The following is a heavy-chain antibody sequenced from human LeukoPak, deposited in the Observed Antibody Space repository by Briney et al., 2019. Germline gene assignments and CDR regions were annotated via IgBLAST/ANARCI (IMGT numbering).Heavy chain of an antibody. J-gene: IGHJ4*02. V-gene: IGHV3-23*01. D-gene: IGHD3-9*01. CDR3: AKWGDYDVLTGYYDSDY. Sequence: GGSLRLSCAASGFTFSNYAMSWVRQAPGKGLEWVSAVSGRDTSTYYTDSVKGRFTISRDNSKNTLYLQINSLSAEDTAIYYCAKWGDYDVLTGYYDSDYWGQGTLVTVSS. CDR1: GFTFSNYA. CDR2: VSGRDTST.